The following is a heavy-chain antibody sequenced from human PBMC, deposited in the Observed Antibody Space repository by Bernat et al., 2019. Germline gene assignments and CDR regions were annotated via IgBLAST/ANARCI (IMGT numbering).Heavy chain of an antibody. CDR1: GGSISTGGYY. CDR3: AKKMWGADDGNFDY. CDR2: IYYSGST. D-gene: IGHD1-1*01. J-gene: IGHJ4*02. Sequence: QVQLQESGPGLVKPSQTLSLTCTVSGGSISTGGYYWSWIRQHPGKGLEWIGYIYYSGSTYYNPSLKSRITISVDTSKDQFHLKLSAVTAADTAVYSGAKKMWGADDGNFDYWGQGTPVTVSS. V-gene: IGHV4-31*03.